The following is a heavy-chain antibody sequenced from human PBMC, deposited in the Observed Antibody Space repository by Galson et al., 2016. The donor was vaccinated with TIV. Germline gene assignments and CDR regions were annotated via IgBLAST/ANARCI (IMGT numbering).Heavy chain of an antibody. Sequence: TLSLTCNVSGGSISSGGYYWSWIRQHPGKGLEWIGNIYYSGSTSYNPSLNSRVTILVDTSKNQFSLRLSSVTAADTAVYYCARWAESGSYYDYFQHWGQGTLVIVS. D-gene: IGHD1-26*01. CDR3: ARWAESGSYYDYFQH. CDR2: IYYSGST. CDR1: GGSISSGGYY. J-gene: IGHJ1*01. V-gene: IGHV4-31*03.